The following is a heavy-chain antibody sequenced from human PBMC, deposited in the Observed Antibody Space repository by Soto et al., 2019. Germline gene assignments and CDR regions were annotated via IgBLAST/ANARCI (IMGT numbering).Heavy chain of an antibody. CDR3: ARHSRNYYYYMDV. CDR2: ISLSSSTI. V-gene: IGHV3-48*01. Sequence: EVQLLESGGGLVQPGGSLRLSCAASGFTFSSYNMNWVRQAPGKGLEWISDISLSSSTIFYADSVKGRFTISRDNAKNSLYLQMNSLRAEDTAVYYCARHSRNYYYYMDVWGKGTTVTVSS. J-gene: IGHJ6*03. D-gene: IGHD2-21*01. CDR1: GFTFSSYN.